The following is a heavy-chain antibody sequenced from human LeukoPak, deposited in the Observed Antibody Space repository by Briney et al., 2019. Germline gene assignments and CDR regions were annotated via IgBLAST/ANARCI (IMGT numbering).Heavy chain of an antibody. Sequence: SETLSLTCTVSGGSISSYYWSWIRQPPGKGLEWIGYIYYSGSTNYNPSLKSRVTISVDTSKNQFSLKLSSVTAADTAVYYCARQGYSSSAPLEYFDYWGQGTLVTVSS. J-gene: IGHJ4*02. D-gene: IGHD6-6*01. V-gene: IGHV4-59*08. CDR3: ARQGYSSSAPLEYFDY. CDR1: GGSISSYY. CDR2: IYYSGST.